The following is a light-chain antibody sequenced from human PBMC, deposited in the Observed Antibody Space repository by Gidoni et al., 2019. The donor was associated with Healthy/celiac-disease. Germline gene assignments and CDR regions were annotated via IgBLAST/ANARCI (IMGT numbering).Light chain of an antibody. Sequence: DIQMTQSPSTLSASVGDRVTITCRASQSISSWLAWYQQKPGKAPKLLVHTASSLESGVPSRFSGSGSGTEFTLTISCLQPDDFATYYCQQYNSYCSFGQGTKLEIK. CDR3: QQYNSYCS. J-gene: IGKJ2*04. V-gene: IGKV1-5*03. CDR2: TAS. CDR1: QSISSW.